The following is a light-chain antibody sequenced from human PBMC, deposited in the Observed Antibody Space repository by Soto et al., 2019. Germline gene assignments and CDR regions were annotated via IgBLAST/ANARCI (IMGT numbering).Light chain of an antibody. CDR3: QQYNNWPPIT. CDR2: GAS. V-gene: IGKV3-15*01. Sequence: EVLLTQSPATLSLSPGERATLSCSASQSVSSSYLAWYQKKPGQAPRLLLYGASTRATGIPARFSGSGSGTEFTLTISSLHPEDFAVYYCQQYNNWPPITFGQGTRLEIK. J-gene: IGKJ5*01. CDR1: QSVSSSY.